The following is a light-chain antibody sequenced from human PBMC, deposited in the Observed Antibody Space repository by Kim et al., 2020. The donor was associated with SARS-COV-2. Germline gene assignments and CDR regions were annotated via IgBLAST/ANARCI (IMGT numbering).Light chain of an antibody. J-gene: IGKJ1*01. Sequence: DIQLTPSPSSLSASVGDRVTITCRASQGISSYLNWYQHKPGKAPKLLIYAASILQSGVPSRFSGSGSGTHFTLTISGLQPEDVATDYSQQSYSSQRTFGQGNKVDIK. CDR1: QGISSY. V-gene: IGKV1-39*01. CDR3: QQSYSSQRT. CDR2: AAS.